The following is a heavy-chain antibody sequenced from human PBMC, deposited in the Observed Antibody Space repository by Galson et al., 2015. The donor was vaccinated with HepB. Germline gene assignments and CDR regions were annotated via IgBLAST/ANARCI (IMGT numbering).Heavy chain of an antibody. J-gene: IGHJ3*02. D-gene: IGHD2-8*01. CDR1: ALSFSTYT. CDR2: IRTNGATT. CDR3: ATTKFGNGAYWTFEI. Sequence: SLRLSCVASALSFSTYTMRGVRHGPRRGLQGGSYIRTNGATTSYTDCVKGRFTVARDNARNTVYLQMSSLTAEDTAVYFCATTKFGNGAYWTFEIWGQGTLVTVSS. V-gene: IGHV3-48*04.